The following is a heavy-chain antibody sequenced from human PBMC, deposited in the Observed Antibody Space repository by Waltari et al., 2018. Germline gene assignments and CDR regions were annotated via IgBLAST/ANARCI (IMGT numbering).Heavy chain of an antibody. CDR1: GLSFSNYW. Sequence: VQLVESGGGLAQPGGSLRLSCAASGLSFSNYWMTWVRQASGKGPEWVANIKQDGSEKYYMDSVKGRFTISRDNAKNSLYLQMNNLRVEDTAVYYCTRGGRDSSWYWRDWGQGTLVTVSS. D-gene: IGHD6-13*01. CDR3: TRGGRDSSWYWRD. V-gene: IGHV3-7*01. CDR2: IKQDGSEK. J-gene: IGHJ4*02.